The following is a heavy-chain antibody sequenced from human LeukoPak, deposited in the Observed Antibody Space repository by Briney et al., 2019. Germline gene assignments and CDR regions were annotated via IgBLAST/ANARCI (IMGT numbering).Heavy chain of an antibody. Sequence: GSLRLSCAASGFTFSDYSMNWVRQAPGKGLEWVSYISSSGSTIYYADSVKGRFTISRDNAKNSLWLQMDSLRAEDTAVYYCANLKPPAPDGLDIWGQGTLITVSS. J-gene: IGHJ3*02. V-gene: IGHV3-48*01. D-gene: IGHD1-14*01. CDR1: GFTFSDYS. CDR3: ANLKPPAPDGLDI. CDR2: ISSSGSTI.